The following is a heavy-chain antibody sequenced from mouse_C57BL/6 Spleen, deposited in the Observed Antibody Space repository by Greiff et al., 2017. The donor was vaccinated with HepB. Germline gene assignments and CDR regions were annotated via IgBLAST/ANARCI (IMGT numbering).Heavy chain of an antibody. V-gene: IGHV1-72*01. Sequence: VQLQQPGAELVKPGASVKLSCKASGYTFTSYWMHWVKQRPGRGLEWIGRIDPNSGGTKYNEKFKSKATLTVDKPSSTAYMQLSSLTSEDSAVYYCASYYYGSSYRYWYFDVWGTGTTVTVSS. CDR2: IDPNSGGT. D-gene: IGHD1-1*01. CDR1: GYTFTSYW. CDR3: ASYYYGSSYRYWYFDV. J-gene: IGHJ1*03.